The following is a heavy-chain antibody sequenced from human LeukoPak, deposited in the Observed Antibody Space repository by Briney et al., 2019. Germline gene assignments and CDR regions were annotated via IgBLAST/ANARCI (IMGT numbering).Heavy chain of an antibody. J-gene: IGHJ4*02. Sequence: SVKVSCKASGGTFSSYAISWVRQAPGQGLEWMGGIIPIFGTANYAQKFQGRVTITADESTSTAYMELSSLRSEDTAVYYCASLGDPTGTVDCWGQGTLVTVSS. V-gene: IGHV1-69*13. CDR2: IIPIFGTA. CDR1: GGTFSSYA. D-gene: IGHD1-1*01. CDR3: ASLGDPTGTVDC.